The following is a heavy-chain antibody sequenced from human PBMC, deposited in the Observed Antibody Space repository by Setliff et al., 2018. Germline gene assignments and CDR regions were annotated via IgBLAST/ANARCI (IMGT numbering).Heavy chain of an antibody. CDR3: AREQWLDPPGYYYMDV. V-gene: IGHV4-4*07. J-gene: IGHJ6*03. CDR1: GGSISSYY. CDR2: IYIGGSA. Sequence: SETLSLTCNVSGGSISSYYWSWIRQPAGKGLEWIGHIYIGGSANYNPSLKSRVTMSIDTSKNQFSLNLNSVTAADMAVYYCAREQWLDPPGYYYMDVWAKGTTVTVSS. D-gene: IGHD6-19*01.